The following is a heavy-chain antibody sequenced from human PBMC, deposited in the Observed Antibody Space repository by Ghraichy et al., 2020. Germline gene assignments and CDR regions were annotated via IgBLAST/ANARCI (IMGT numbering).Heavy chain of an antibody. CDR3: ARRRLEGPRDCSGGSCYVRNWYFDL. CDR1: GGSISSYY. D-gene: IGHD2-15*01. V-gene: IGHV4-4*09. CDR2: IYTSGST. J-gene: IGHJ2*01. Sequence: SETLSLTCTVSGGSISSYYWSWIRQPPGKGLEWIGYIYTSGSTNYNPSLKSRVTISVDTSKNQFSLKLSSVTAADTVVYYCARRRLEGPRDCSGGSCYVRNWYFDLWGRGTLVTVSS.